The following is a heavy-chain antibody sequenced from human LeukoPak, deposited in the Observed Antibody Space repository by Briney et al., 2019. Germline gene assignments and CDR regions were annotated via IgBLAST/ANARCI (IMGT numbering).Heavy chain of an antibody. CDR3: THRCDSGSPDYYYGMDV. J-gene: IGHJ6*04. D-gene: IGHD3-10*01. CDR2: IRSKANGYAT. V-gene: IGHV3-73*01. CDR1: GFPFSGSA. Sequence: GGSLRLSCAASGFPFSGSAMHWVRQASGKGLEWVGRIRSKANGYATAYAASVKGRFTISRDDSKNTAYLQMNSLKTEDTAVYYCTHRCDSGSPDYYYGMDVWGKGTTVTVSS.